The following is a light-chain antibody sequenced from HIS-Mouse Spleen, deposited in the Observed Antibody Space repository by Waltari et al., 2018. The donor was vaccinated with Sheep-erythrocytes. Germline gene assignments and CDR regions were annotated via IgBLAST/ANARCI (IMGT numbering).Light chain of an antibody. V-gene: IGLV1-40*01. Sequence: QSALTKPASVSGSPGQSITIPCTGTRSAVGSYNLFPWYQQLPGTAPKLLIYGNSNRPSGVPDRFSGSKSGTSASLAITGLQAEDEADYYCQSYDSSLSGSVFGGGTKLTVL. CDR2: GNS. J-gene: IGLJ2*01. CDR3: QSYDSSLSGSV. CDR1: RSAVGSYNL.